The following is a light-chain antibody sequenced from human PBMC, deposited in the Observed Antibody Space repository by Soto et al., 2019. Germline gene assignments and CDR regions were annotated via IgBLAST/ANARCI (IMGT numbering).Light chain of an antibody. CDR3: ASYTSSGTVV. Sequence: QSALTQPASVSGSPGQSVTISCTGTSSDVGGHDYVSWYQQHPGDAPKLMIYQVTKWPSGFSHRFSGSKSGNTASLTISGLQADDEAEYYCASYTSSGTVVFGGGTKLTVL. CDR1: SSDVGGHDY. J-gene: IGLJ3*02. CDR2: QVT. V-gene: IGLV2-14*03.